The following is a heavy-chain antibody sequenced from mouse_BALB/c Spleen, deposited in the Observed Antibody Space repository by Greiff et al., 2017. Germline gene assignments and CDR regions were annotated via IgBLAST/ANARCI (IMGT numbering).Heavy chain of an antibody. D-gene: IGHD2-14*01. J-gene: IGHJ4*01. Sequence: VQLVESGPGLVAPSQSLSITCTVSGFSLTSYGVHWVRQPPGKGLEWLGVIWAGGSTNYNSALMSRLSISKDNSKSQVFLKMNSLQTDDTARYYCARGGYGYAMDYWGQGTSVTVSS. CDR3: ARGGYGYAMDY. CDR2: IWAGGST. CDR1: GFSLTSYG. V-gene: IGHV2-9*02.